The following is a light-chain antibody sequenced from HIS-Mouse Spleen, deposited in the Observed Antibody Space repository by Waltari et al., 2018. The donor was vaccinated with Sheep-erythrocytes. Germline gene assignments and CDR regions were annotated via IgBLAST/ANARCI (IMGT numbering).Light chain of an antibody. CDR3: QQRSNWYT. CDR2: DAA. CDR1: QSVSSY. V-gene: IGKV3-11*01. J-gene: IGKJ2*01. Sequence: ELVLTQSPATLSLSPGERATLSCRASQSVSSYLAWYQQKPGQAPRLLFYDAANRATGIPTRFSGSGSGTDFTLTISSLEPEDFAVYYCQQRSNWYTFGQGTKLEIK.